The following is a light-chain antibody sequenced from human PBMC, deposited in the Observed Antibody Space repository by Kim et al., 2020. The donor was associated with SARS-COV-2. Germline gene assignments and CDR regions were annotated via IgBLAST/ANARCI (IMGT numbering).Light chain of an antibody. J-gene: IGKJ4*01. V-gene: IGKV4-1*01. CDR3: QQYYITPFT. Sequence: ATMNCKSSQSVIFGSNNKNYLAWYQHKPGQPPNLLIYWASARESGVPDRFSGSGSGTDFTLTISSLQAEDAAVYYCQQYYITPFTFGGGTKVEIK. CDR2: WAS. CDR1: QSVIFGSNNKNY.